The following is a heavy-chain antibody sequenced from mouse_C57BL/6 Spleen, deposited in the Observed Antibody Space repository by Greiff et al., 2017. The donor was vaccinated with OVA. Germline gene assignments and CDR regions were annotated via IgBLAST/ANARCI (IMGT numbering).Heavy chain of an antibody. CDR1: GYAFSSYW. D-gene: IGHD6-1*01. V-gene: IGHV1-80*01. CDR3: ASPSPAPPGAMDY. CDR2: IYPGDGDT. Sequence: VQVVESGAELVKPGASVKISCKASGYAFSSYWMNWVKQRPGKGLEWIGQIYPGDGDTNYNGKFKGKATLTADKSSSTAYMQLSSLTSEDSAVYFCASPSPAPPGAMDYWGQGTSVTVSS. J-gene: IGHJ4*01.